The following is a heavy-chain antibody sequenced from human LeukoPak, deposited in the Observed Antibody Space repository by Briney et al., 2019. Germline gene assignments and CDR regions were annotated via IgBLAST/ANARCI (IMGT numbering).Heavy chain of an antibody. J-gene: IGHJ5*02. CDR1: GGSISSYY. D-gene: IGHD2-2*01. CDR3: ARNHCSSTSCYLDWFDP. Sequence: PSETLSLTCTVSGGSISSYYWSWIRQPPGKGLEWIGYLYYSGSTNYNPSLKSRVTISVDTSKNQFSLKLSSVTAADTAVYYCARNHCSSTSCYLDWFDPWGQGTLVTVSS. V-gene: IGHV4-59*01. CDR2: LYYSGST.